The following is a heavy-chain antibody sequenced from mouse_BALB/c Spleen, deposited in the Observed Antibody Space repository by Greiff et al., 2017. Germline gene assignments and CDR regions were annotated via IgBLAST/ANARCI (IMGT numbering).Heavy chain of an antibody. CDR3: VRSYYAMDC. Sequence: VQLQESGPGLVAPSQSLSITCTVSGFSLTGYGVNWVRQPPGKGLEWLGMIWGDGSTDSNSALKSRLSISKDNTNSQVFLKMNNLQTADTARYCCVRSYYAMDCWGHGTTVTVSS. CDR1: GFSLTGYG. CDR2: IWGDGST. J-gene: IGHJ4*01. V-gene: IGHV2-6-7*01.